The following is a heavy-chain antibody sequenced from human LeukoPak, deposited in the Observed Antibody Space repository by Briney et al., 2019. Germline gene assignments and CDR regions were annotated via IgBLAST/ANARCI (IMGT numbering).Heavy chain of an antibody. Sequence: GGSLRLSCAASGFTFSSYWTHWVRQAPGKGLVWVSRINSDGSSTSYADSVKGRFTISRDNAKNTLYLQMNSLRAEDTAVYYCARDSSGYYYYYYGMDVWGQGTTVTVSS. CDR1: GFTFSSYW. V-gene: IGHV3-74*01. D-gene: IGHD3-22*01. CDR3: ARDSSGYYYYYYGMDV. CDR2: INSDGSST. J-gene: IGHJ6*02.